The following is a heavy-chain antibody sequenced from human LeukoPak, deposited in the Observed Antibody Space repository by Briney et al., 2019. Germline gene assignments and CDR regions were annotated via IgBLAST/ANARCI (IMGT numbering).Heavy chain of an antibody. CDR1: GGSISSSSYY. CDR3: ARKEDGYNPFDN. CDR2: IHYSGST. Sequence: SETLSLTCAVSGGSISSSSYYWGWIRQPPGKGLEWIGSIHYSGSTYYNPSLNSRVTMSIDTPKNQFSLKLSSVTAVDTAVYYCARKEDGYNPFDNWGQGTLVTVSS. J-gene: IGHJ4*02. V-gene: IGHV4-39*07. D-gene: IGHD5-24*01.